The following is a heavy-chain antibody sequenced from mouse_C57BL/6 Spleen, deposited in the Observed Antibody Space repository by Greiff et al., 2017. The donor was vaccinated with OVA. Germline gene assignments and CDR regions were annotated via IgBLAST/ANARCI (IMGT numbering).Heavy chain of an antibody. J-gene: IGHJ3*01. Sequence: VQLQQSGAELVRPGASVKLSCTASGFNIKDYYMHWVKQRPEQGLEWIGRIDPEDGDTEYAPQFQGKATMTADTSSNTAYLQLSSLTSEDTAVYYCTTDGSSFWCAYWGQGTLVTVSA. CDR3: TTDGSSFWCAY. D-gene: IGHD1-1*01. CDR2: IDPEDGDT. V-gene: IGHV14-1*01. CDR1: GFNIKDYY.